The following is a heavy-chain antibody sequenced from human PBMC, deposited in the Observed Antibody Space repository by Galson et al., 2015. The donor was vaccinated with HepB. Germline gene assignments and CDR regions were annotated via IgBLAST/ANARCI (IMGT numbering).Heavy chain of an antibody. D-gene: IGHD4-11*01. CDR1: GFIFSDYA. J-gene: IGHJ6*02. V-gene: IGHV3-23*01. Sequence: SLRLSCAASGFIFSDYAMSWVRQAPGKGLEWVSSISSSGGRIDYADSVRGRFTISRDNSKNTLYVQMTSLRAEDTAVYYCAKDQDYSKGEEGYDYYGMDVWGQGTTVTVSS. CDR2: ISSSGGRI. CDR3: AKDQDYSKGEEGYDYYGMDV.